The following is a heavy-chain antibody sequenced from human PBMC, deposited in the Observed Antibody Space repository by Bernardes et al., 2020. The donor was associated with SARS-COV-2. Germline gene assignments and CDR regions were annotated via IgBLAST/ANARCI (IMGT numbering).Heavy chain of an antibody. CDR1: GFTFSSYD. D-gene: IGHD6-19*01. Sequence: GGSLRLSCAASGFTFSSYDMHWVRQATGKGLEWVSAIGTAGDTYYPGSVKGRFTISRENAKNSLYLQMNSLRAGDTAVYYCARGSLLSSGWYPYYYGMDVWGQGTTVTVSS. CDR2: IGTAGDT. J-gene: IGHJ6*02. CDR3: ARGSLLSSGWYPYYYGMDV. V-gene: IGHV3-13*01.